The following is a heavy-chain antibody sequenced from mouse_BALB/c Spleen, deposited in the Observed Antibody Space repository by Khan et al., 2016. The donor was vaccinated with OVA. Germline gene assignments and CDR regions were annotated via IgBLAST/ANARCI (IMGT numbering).Heavy chain of an antibody. Sequence: VELEESGGGLVKPGGSLKLSCAASGFTFSNYGVSWVRQTPEKGLEWVASISSGDTTYYPDSVMGRFTISRDNARNILYLQMSSLRSADTAMYYCAGDDWFAYWGEGTLVTVSA. J-gene: IGHJ3*01. CDR1: GFTFSNYG. CDR2: ISSGDTT. V-gene: IGHV5-6-5*01. CDR3: AGDDWFAY.